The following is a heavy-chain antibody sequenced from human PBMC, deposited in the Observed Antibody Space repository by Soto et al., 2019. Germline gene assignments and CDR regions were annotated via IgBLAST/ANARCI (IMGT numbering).Heavy chain of an antibody. CDR3: ARVCYDFLYYYYYGMDV. J-gene: IGHJ6*02. V-gene: IGHV4-4*02. CDR1: GGSIISSNW. D-gene: IGHD3-3*01. CDR2: IYHSGST. Sequence: SETLSLTCAVSGGSIISSNWLSLFRQPPGKVLEWIGEIYHSGSTNYNPSLKSRVTISVDKSKNQFSLKLSSVTAADTAVYYCARVCYDFLYYYYYGMDVWGQGTTVTVSS.